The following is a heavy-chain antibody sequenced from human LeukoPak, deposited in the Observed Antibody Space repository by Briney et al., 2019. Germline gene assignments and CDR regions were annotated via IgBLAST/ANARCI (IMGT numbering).Heavy chain of an antibody. V-gene: IGHV3-21*01. D-gene: IGHD3-22*01. CDR2: VNTVSSYI. Sequence: GGSLRLSCAASGFTFSDYSMNWVRQAPGKGLEWVASVNTVSSYIYYADSMRGRFTISRDNAKNSLLLQMNSLRAEDTAVYYCARLRRNSDRSDFFYYYDHWGQGTLVTVSS. CDR3: ARLRRNSDRSDFFYYYDH. J-gene: IGHJ4*02. CDR1: GFTFSDYS.